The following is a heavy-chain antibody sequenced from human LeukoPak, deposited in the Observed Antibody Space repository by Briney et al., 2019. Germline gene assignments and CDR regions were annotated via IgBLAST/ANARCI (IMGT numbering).Heavy chain of an antibody. V-gene: IGHV3-48*01. CDR3: AGSRTKLSHDY. Sequence: GGSLRLSCAASGFTFSSHSMNWVRQAPGKGLEWVSYISSSSSTIYYADSVKGRFTISRDNAKNSLYLQMNSLRAEDTAVYYCAGSRTKLSHDYWGQGTLVTVSS. J-gene: IGHJ4*02. CDR1: GFTFSSHS. CDR2: ISSSSSTI. D-gene: IGHD1-14*01.